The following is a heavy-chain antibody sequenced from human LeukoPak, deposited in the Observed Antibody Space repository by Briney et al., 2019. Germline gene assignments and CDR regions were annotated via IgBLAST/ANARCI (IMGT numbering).Heavy chain of an antibody. CDR2: ISGSGGST. Sequence: GGSLRLSCAASGFTFSSYAMSWVRQAPGKGLEWVSAISGSGGSTYYADSVKGRFTISRDNSKNTLHLQMNSLRAEDTAVYYCAKDQLMGYCSSTSCHVYYFDYWGQGTLVTASS. CDR1: GFTFSSYA. D-gene: IGHD2-2*01. J-gene: IGHJ4*02. V-gene: IGHV3-23*01. CDR3: AKDQLMGYCSSTSCHVYYFDY.